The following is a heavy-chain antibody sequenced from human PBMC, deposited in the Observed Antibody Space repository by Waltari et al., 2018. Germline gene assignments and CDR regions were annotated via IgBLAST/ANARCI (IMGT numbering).Heavy chain of an antibody. Sequence: EVQLVQSGAEDKKYGEPLTISCKASGYMFNNFWIAWVREMPGEGLEWMGFIFPRDSDIRYSPSFQGQVTISVDRSTSTAYLRWESLKASDTAMYYCARHEAFDIWGQGTMVTVSS. CDR3: ARHEAFDI. V-gene: IGHV5-51*01. CDR2: IFPRDSDI. J-gene: IGHJ3*02. CDR1: GYMFNNFW.